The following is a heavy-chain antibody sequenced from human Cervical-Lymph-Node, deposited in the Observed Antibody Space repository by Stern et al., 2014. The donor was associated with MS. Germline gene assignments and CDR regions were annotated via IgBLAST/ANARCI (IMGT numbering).Heavy chain of an antibody. CDR3: ARATNDYYYRSGMDV. CDR2: IDWDDDK. Sequence: ESGPALVKPTQTLTLTCTLSGFSLSTGGMCVSWIRQPPGKALEWLASIDWDDDKYYSTSLKTRLTISKDTSKNQVVLTMTNMDPADTGTYFCARATNDYYYRSGMDVWGQGTTVTVSS. J-gene: IGHJ6*02. V-gene: IGHV2-70*11. D-gene: IGHD5-12*01. CDR1: GFSLSTGGMC.